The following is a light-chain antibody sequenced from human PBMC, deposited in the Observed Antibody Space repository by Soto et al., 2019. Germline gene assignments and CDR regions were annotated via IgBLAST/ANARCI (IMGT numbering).Light chain of an antibody. CDR2: GAS. V-gene: IGKV3-20*01. CDR3: QQYGSSPFWT. J-gene: IGKJ1*01. CDR1: QSVSSSY. Sequence: EIVLTQSPGTLSLSPGERATLSCRASQSVSSSYLAWYQQKPGQAPRLLIYGASSRATGIPDRFSGSGSGTDFTLTISRLEPEDFAVYYRQQYGSSPFWTFGQGTKVDIK.